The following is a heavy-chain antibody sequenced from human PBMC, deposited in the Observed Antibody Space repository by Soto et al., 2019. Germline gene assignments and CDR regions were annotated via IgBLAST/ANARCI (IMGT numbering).Heavy chain of an antibody. V-gene: IGHV3-21*06. D-gene: IGHD6-13*01. Sequence: GGSLRLSCAASGFIFGDFGVTWVRQAPGKGLEWVASISSSGSHTHYADSVKGRFTISRDNARSTLSLQMNSLRVEDTAVYYCAREDVQGSSWFTFLDFWGQGALVTVSS. CDR1: GFIFGDFG. CDR3: AREDVQGSSWFTFLDF. J-gene: IGHJ4*02. CDR2: ISSSGSHT.